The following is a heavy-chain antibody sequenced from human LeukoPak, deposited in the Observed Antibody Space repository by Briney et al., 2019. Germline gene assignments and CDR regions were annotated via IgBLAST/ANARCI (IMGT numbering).Heavy chain of an antibody. CDR2: INHSGST. CDR3: ARSPGIAAAAHSLDY. J-gene: IGHJ4*02. Sequence: SETQSLTCAVYGGSFSGYYWSWIRQPPGKGLEWIGEINHSGSTNYNPSLKSRVTISVDTSKNQFSLKLSSVTAADTAVYYCARSPGIAAAAHSLDYWGQGTLVTVSS. D-gene: IGHD6-13*01. CDR1: GGSFSGYY. V-gene: IGHV4-34*01.